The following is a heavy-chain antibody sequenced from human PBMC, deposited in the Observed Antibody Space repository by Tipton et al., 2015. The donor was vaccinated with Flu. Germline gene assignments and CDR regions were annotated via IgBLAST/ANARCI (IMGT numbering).Heavy chain of an antibody. CDR2: IYTSGST. Sequence: TLSLTCTVSGGSISSGSYYWSWIRQPAGKGLEWIGRIYTSGSTNYNPSLKSRVTISVDTSKNQFYLKLSSVTAADTAVYYCARSAYSGYDRWFDPWGQGTLVTVSS. CDR1: GGSISSGSYY. CDR3: ARSAYSGYDRWFDP. J-gene: IGHJ5*02. D-gene: IGHD5-12*01. V-gene: IGHV4-61*02.